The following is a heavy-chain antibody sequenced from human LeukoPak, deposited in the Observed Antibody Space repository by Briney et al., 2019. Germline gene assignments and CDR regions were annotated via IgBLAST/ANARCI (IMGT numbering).Heavy chain of an antibody. J-gene: IGHJ4*02. V-gene: IGHV1-18*01. CDR3: GRYYDSSGYYQFDY. D-gene: IGHD3-22*01. Sequence: SVKVSCKASGYTFTSYGISWVRQAPGQGLEWMGWISAYNGNTNYAQKLQCRVTMTTDTSTSTAYMELRSLRSDDTAVYYCGRYYDSSGYYQFDYWGQGTLVTVSS. CDR1: GYTFTSYG. CDR2: ISAYNGNT.